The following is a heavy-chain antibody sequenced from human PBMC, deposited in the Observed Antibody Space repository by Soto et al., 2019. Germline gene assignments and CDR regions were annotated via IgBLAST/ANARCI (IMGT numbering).Heavy chain of an antibody. CDR2: IFYSGST. J-gene: IGHJ4*01. D-gene: IGHD5-18*01. CDR3: ARIERGYSYGSIIDF. CDR1: GDSIRHYY. V-gene: IGHV4-59*01. Sequence: SETLSLTCPVSGDSIRHYYSRWIRQPPGKGLEYIGYIFYSGSTNYNPSLKSRVAISVDTSRNQFALKLRSVTAADTATYYCARIERGYSYGSIIDFWGRGTLVTVSS.